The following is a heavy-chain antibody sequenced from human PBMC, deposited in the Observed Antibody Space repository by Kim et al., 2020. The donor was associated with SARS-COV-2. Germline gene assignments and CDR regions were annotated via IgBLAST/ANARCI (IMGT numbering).Heavy chain of an antibody. CDR1: ADSIASYY. J-gene: IGHJ4*02. D-gene: IGHD2-2*02. Sequence: SETLSLTCTISADSIASYYWTWIRQSPGKELEWIGYVYYSGSTNYNPSLKTRATISIDTSKRQFSLNLTSVTAADTAVYFCTRGIGSYIMKFEYWGRGAL. CDR2: VYYSGST. V-gene: IGHV4-59*01. CDR3: TRGIGSYIMKFEY.